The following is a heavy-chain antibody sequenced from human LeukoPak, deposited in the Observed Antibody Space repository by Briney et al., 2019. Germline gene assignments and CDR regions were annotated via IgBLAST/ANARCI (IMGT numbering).Heavy chain of an antibody. CDR2: IYYSGST. V-gene: IGHV4-59*01. J-gene: IGHJ6*02. Sequence: PSETLSLTCTVSGGSISSYYWSWIRQPPGKGLEWIGYIYYSGSTNYNPSLKSRVTISVDTSKNQFSLKLSSVTAADTAAYYCARDRYYYDSSGYSLYGMDVWGQGTTVTVSS. D-gene: IGHD3-22*01. CDR3: ARDRYYYDSSGYSLYGMDV. CDR1: GGSISSYY.